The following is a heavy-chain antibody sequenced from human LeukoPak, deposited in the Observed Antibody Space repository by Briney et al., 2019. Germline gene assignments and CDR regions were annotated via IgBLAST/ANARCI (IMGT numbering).Heavy chain of an antibody. D-gene: IGHD3-16*01. CDR3: AIGQGVITWGGADIYDV. Sequence: ASVKVSCKASGYTFTNYGINWVRQAPGQRPEWMGWFSTYNGDTKYAQKLKGRVTLTADTLTSTAYMELRTLISDDTATYYCAIGQGVITWGGADIYDVWGQGTTVIVSS. J-gene: IGHJ3*01. V-gene: IGHV1-18*01. CDR2: FSTYNGDT. CDR1: GYTFTNYG.